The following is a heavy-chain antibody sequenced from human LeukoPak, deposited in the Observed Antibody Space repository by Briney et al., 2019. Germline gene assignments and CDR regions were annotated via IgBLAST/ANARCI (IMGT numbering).Heavy chain of an antibody. Sequence: ASVKVSCKVSGYTLTELSMHWVRQAPGKGLEWMGGFDPEDGETIYAQKFQGRVTMTEDTSTSTAYMELRSLRSDDTAVYYCARELRFLEWLRAFDIWGQGTMVTVSS. CDR1: GYTLTELS. D-gene: IGHD3-3*01. J-gene: IGHJ3*02. V-gene: IGHV1-24*01. CDR3: ARELRFLEWLRAFDI. CDR2: FDPEDGET.